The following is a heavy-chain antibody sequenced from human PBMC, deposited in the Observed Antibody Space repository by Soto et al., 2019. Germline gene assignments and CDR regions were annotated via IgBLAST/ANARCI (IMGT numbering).Heavy chain of an antibody. J-gene: IGHJ4*02. V-gene: IGHV3-23*01. CDR1: GFTFSSYA. Sequence: GGSLRLSCAASGFTFSSYAMSWVRQAPGKGLEWVSAISGSGGSTYYADSVKGRFTISRDNSKNTLYLQMNSLRAEDTAVYYCAKLRVRFLEWSESDYWGQGTLVTVSS. CDR3: AKLRVRFLEWSESDY. D-gene: IGHD3-3*01. CDR2: ISGSGGST.